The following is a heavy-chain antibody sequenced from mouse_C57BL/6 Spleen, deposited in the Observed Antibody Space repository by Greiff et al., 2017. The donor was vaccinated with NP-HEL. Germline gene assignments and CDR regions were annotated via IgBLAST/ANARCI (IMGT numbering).Heavy chain of an antibody. J-gene: IGHJ1*03. D-gene: IGHD1-1*01. CDR3: ARHVPYYYGSSYWYFDV. Sequence: VKLMESGAELVKPGASVKLSCKASGYTFTEYTIHWVKQRSGQGLEWIGWFYPGSGSIKYNEKFKDKATLTADKSSSTVYMELSRLTSEDSAVYFCARHVPYYYGSSYWYFDVWGTGTTVTVSS. CDR2: FYPGSGSI. V-gene: IGHV1-62-2*01. CDR1: GYTFTEYT.